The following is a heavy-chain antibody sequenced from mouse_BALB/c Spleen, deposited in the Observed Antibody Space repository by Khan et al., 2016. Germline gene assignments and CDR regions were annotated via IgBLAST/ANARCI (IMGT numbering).Heavy chain of an antibody. CDR1: GFTFSSFG. CDR3: ARDRYDY. CDR2: ISSDGSTK. D-gene: IGHD2-14*01. J-gene: IGHJ2*01. V-gene: IGHV5-17*02. Sequence: EVELVESGGGLVQPGGSRKLSCVASGFTFSSFGMHWVRQAPEKGLEWVAYISSDGSTKYYADTVKGRFTISRDNPKNTLFLQMTSLRSEDTAIFYCARDRYDYWGQGTTLTVSS.